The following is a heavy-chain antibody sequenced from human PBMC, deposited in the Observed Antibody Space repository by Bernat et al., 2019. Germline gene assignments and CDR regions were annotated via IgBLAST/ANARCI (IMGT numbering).Heavy chain of an antibody. CDR3: ARDPGLLWFGELLHYFDY. CDR2: ISSSSSYT. V-gene: IGHV3-11*05. CDR1: GFTFSDYY. D-gene: IGHD3-10*01. Sequence: QVQLVESGGGLVKPGGSLRLSCAASGFTFSDYYMSWIRQAPGKGLEWVSYISSSSSYTNYADSVKGRFTISRDNAKNSLYLQMNSLRAEDTAVYYCARDPGLLWFGELLHYFDYWGQGTRVTVSS. J-gene: IGHJ4*02.